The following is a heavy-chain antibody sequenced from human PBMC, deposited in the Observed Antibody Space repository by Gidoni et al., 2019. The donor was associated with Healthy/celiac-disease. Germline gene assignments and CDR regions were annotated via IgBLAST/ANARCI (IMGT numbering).Heavy chain of an antibody. Sequence: QVQLVESGGGVVQPGRSLRRSCAASGFTFSSSGRHWVRQAPGKGLEWVAVISDDGSNKYYADSVKGRFTISRDNSKNTLYLQMNSLRAEDTAVYYCAKDLVWGSGWPTLEDYWGQGTLVTVSS. CDR3: AKDLVWGSGWPTLEDY. CDR1: GFTFSSSG. D-gene: IGHD6-19*01. J-gene: IGHJ4*02. CDR2: ISDDGSNK. V-gene: IGHV3-30*18.